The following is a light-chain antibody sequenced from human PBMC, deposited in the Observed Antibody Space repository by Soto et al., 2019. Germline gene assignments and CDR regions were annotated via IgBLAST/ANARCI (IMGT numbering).Light chain of an antibody. CDR1: QGISSY. J-gene: IGKJ1*01. V-gene: IGKV1-8*01. CDR3: QQSYVTPWT. CDR2: AAS. Sequence: AIRITQSPSSLSASPGDRVASTCRASQGISSYLAWYQQKPGKAPKLLIYAASGLHSGVPSRFSGSGSGTDFTLTISSLQPEDFATYYCQQSYVTPWTFGQGTKVDIK.